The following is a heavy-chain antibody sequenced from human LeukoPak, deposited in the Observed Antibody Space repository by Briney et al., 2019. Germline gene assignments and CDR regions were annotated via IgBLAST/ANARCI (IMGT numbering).Heavy chain of an antibody. J-gene: IGHJ5*02. V-gene: IGHV4-59*08. Sequence: PSETLSLTCTVSGGSITNYYWSWIRQPPGKGLEWIGYIYSSGSTNYNPSLKSRVTISVDTSKNQFSLNLSSVTAADTAVYYCARRVTTGYNWFDPWGQGTLVTVSS. D-gene: IGHD4-17*01. CDR1: GGSITNYY. CDR3: ARRVTTGYNWFDP. CDR2: IYSSGST.